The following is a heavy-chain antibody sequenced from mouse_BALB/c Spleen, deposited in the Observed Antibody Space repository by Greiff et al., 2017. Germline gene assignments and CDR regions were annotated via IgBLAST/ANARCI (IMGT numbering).Heavy chain of an antibody. Sequence: EVQLQQSGAELVRSGASVKLSCTASGFNIKDYYMHWVKQRPEQGLEWIGWIDPENGDTKYAPKFQGKATMTADTSSNTAYLQLSSLTSEDTAVYYCNGAYYRYEDGDWYFDVWGAGTTVTVSS. V-gene: IGHV14-4*02. CDR1: GFNIKDYY. D-gene: IGHD2-14*01. J-gene: IGHJ1*01. CDR2: IDPENGDT. CDR3: NGAYYRYEDGDWYFDV.